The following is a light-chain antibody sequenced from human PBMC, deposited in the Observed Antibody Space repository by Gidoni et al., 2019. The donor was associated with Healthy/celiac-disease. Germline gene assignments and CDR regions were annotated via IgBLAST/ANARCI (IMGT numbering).Light chain of an antibody. CDR3: CSYAGSRTLV. Sequence: QSALTHPAPVSASPVQSITISCTGTSSDVGSSNLVSWYQQHPGKAPKLMIYEGSKRPAGVSNRFSGSKSGNTASLTISGLQAEDEPDYYCCSYAGSRTLVFGGGTKLTVL. V-gene: IGLV2-23*01. CDR1: SSDVGSSNL. CDR2: EGS. J-gene: IGLJ2*01.